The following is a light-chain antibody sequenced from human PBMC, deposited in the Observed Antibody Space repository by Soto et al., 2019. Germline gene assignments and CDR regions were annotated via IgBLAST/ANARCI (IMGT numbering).Light chain of an antibody. CDR3: QSYDSGLSAVI. Sequence: QSVLTQPPSVSGAPGQRVTISCTGSSSNIGAGYDVQWYQQLPGTAPKLFIYDNNNRPSGVPDRFSGSKSGTSASLAITGLQAEDEADYYCQSYDSGLSAVIFGGGTKLTVL. V-gene: IGLV1-40*01. CDR2: DNN. J-gene: IGLJ2*01. CDR1: SSNIGAGYD.